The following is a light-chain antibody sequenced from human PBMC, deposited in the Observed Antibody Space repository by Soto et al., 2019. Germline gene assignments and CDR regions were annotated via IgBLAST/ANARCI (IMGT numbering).Light chain of an antibody. CDR3: QQYSIWRT. V-gene: IGKV3-15*01. J-gene: IGKJ1*01. CDR2: GAS. CDR1: ESVSNN. Sequence: EIEMTQSPATLSLSPGARATLSCRASESVSNNLAWYQQKAGQAPRLLIYGASTRATGIPARFSGSGSGTEFTLTISSLQSEDFAVYSCQQYSIWRTFGQGTKGDIK.